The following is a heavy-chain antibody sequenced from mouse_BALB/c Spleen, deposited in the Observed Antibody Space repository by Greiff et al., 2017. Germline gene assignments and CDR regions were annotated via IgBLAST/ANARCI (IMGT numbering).Heavy chain of an antibody. CDR3: VRESMISFAY. CDR2: IRSKSNNYAT. Sequence: EVQLVETGGGLVQPKGSLKLSCAASGFTFNTNAMNWVRQAPGKGLEWVARIRSKSNNYATYYADSVKDRFTISRDDSQSMLYLQMNNLKTEDTAMYYCVRESMISFAYWGQGTLVTVSA. J-gene: IGHJ3*01. D-gene: IGHD2-3*01. V-gene: IGHV10S3*01. CDR1: GFTFNTNA.